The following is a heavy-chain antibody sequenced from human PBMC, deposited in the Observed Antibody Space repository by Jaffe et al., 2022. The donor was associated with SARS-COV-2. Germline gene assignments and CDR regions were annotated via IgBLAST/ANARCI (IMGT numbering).Heavy chain of an antibody. V-gene: IGHV3-23*01. CDR1: GLTFSGYS. Sequence: EVQLMESGGGLGQPGGSLRLSCAASGLTFSGYSMSWVRQAPGKGLEWVSIISASGGDTYYADSVKGRFTISRDNSKNTLYLQMNSLRVEDTAVYYCAKVGGNVVPVGWMRAFDYWGQGTLVTVSS. CDR3: AKVGGNVVPVGWMRAFDY. J-gene: IGHJ4*02. CDR2: ISASGGDT. D-gene: IGHD2-2*01.